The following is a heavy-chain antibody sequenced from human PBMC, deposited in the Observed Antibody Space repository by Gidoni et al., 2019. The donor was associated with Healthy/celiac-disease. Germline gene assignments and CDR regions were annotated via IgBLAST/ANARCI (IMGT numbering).Heavy chain of an antibody. Sequence: QVQLVQSGAEVKKPGASVKVSCKASGYTSTSYYMHWVRQAPGQGLEWMGIINPSGGSTSYAQKFQGRVTMTRDTSTSTVYMELSSLRSEDTAVYYCARDPGGDYYDSSGYGYWGQGTLVTVSS. CDR3: ARDPGGDYYDSSGYGY. D-gene: IGHD3-22*01. CDR1: GYTSTSYY. CDR2: INPSGGST. V-gene: IGHV1-46*01. J-gene: IGHJ4*02.